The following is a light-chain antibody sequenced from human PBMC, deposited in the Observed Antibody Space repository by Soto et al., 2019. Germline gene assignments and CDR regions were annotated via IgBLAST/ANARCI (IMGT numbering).Light chain of an antibody. V-gene: IGKV1-5*01. CDR1: QSVGNS. Sequence: DIQMTQSPSTLSASVGDRVSITCRASQSVGNSLAWYQQRPGKALKLLIFDASTLESGVPSKFSGSGSDTEFTFTISSLQPDDSATYYCQQYNTYGLTFGGGTKVDIK. CDR2: DAS. J-gene: IGKJ4*02. CDR3: QQYNTYGLT.